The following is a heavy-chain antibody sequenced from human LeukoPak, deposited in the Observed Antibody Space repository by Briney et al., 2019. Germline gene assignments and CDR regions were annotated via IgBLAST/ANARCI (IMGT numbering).Heavy chain of an antibody. CDR1: GGTFSSYA. Sequence: ASVKVSCKASGGTFSSYAISWVRQATGQGLEWMGWMNPNSGNTGYAQKFQGRVTMTRNTSISTAYMELSSLRSEDTAVYYCARGLFHDFWSGYYHWGQGTLVTVSS. CDR3: ARGLFHDFWSGYYH. V-gene: IGHV1-8*02. D-gene: IGHD3-3*01. J-gene: IGHJ5*02. CDR2: MNPNSGNT.